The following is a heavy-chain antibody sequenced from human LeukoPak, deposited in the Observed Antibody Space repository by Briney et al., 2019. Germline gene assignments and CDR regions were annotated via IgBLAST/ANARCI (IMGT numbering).Heavy chain of an antibody. Sequence: PSVKVSCKASGYTFTSYDINWVRQATGQGLEWMGWMNPNSGNTGYAQKFQGRVTMTRNTSISTAYMGLSSLRSEDTAVYYCAVYSSSSPWLMDVWGQGTTVTVSS. CDR3: AVYSSSSPWLMDV. D-gene: IGHD6-6*01. V-gene: IGHV1-8*01. CDR2: MNPNSGNT. CDR1: GYTFTSYD. J-gene: IGHJ6*02.